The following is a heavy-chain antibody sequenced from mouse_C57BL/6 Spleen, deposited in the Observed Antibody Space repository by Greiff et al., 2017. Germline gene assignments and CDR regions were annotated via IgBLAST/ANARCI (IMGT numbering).Heavy chain of an antibody. Sequence: QVQLQQSGAELVKPGASVKLSCKASGYTFTEYTIHWVKQRSGQGLEWIGWFYPGSGSIKYNEKFKDKATLTEDKSSSSVYMELSRLTSEDSAVYFCARHEGPTTVGATGYFDVWGTGTTVTVSS. D-gene: IGHD1-1*01. CDR3: ARHEGPTTVGATGYFDV. CDR2: FYPGSGSI. V-gene: IGHV1-62-2*01. CDR1: GYTFTEYT. J-gene: IGHJ1*03.